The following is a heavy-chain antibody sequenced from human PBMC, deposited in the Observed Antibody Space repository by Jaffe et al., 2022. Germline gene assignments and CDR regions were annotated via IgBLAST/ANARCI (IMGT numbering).Heavy chain of an antibody. V-gene: IGHV2-5*02. Sequence: QITLKESGPTLVKPTQTLTLTCTFSGFSLSTSGVGVGWIRQPPGKALEWLALIYWDDDKRYSPSLKSRLTITKDTSKNQVVLTMTNMDPVDTATYYCAHSAGTVRGVITYYFDYWGQGTLVTVSS. CDR1: GFSLSTSGVG. J-gene: IGHJ4*02. CDR2: IYWDDDK. D-gene: IGHD3-10*01. CDR3: AHSAGTVRGVITYYFDY.